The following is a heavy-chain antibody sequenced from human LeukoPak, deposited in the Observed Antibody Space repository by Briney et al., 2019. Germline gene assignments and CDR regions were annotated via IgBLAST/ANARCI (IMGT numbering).Heavy chain of an antibody. CDR1: GFTFSSYS. J-gene: IGHJ3*02. CDR3: ARTLGITMIVVVSDAFDI. D-gene: IGHD3-22*01. Sequence: GGSLRLSCAASGFTFSSYSMNWVRQAPGKGLEWVSYISSSSSTIYYADSVKGRFTISRDNAKNSLYLQMNSLRAEDTAVYYCARTLGITMIVVVSDAFDIWGQGTMVTVSS. V-gene: IGHV3-48*04. CDR2: ISSSSSTI.